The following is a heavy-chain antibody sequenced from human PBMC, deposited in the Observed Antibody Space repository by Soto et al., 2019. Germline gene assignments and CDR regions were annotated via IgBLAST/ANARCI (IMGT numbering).Heavy chain of an antibody. D-gene: IGHD7-27*01. V-gene: IGHV4-59*08. CDR1: GGSISSYY. CDR2: IYYTGST. J-gene: IGHJ4*02. CDR3: ARRWGRTFDY. Sequence: ASETLSLTCSVSGGSISSYYWSWIRQPPGKGLEWIGYIYYTGSTNSNLSLKSRATISVDTSKNQFSLRLTSVTAADTAVYYCARRWGRTFDYWGQGTLVTVSS.